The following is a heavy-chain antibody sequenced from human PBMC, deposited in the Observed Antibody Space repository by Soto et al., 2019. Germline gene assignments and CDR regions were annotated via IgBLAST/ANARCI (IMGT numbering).Heavy chain of an antibody. CDR2: IWYDGNNK. CDR1: GFTFSSSG. V-gene: IGHV3-33*06. D-gene: IGHD2-21*01. Sequence: QVQLVESGGGVVQPGRSLRLSCAASGFTFSSSGMHWVRQAPGKGLEWVSVIWYDGNNKYYADSVKGRFTISRDTSKNTLYLQMNGRRAEETAVYYWAKGRGGGAVVPDYWGQGTLVSVSS. J-gene: IGHJ4*02. CDR3: AKGRGGGAVVPDY.